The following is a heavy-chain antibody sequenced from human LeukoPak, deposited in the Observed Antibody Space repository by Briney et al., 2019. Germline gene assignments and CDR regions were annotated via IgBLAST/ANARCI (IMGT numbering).Heavy chain of an antibody. Sequence: KPSETPSLTCAVYGGSFSGYFWTWIRQPPGKGLEWIGEVNHSGSTNYNPSLKSRVTISVDTSKNQFSLKLSSVSAADTAVYYCARGPPVAYYGTGGYYFFDYWGQGILVTVSS. CDR3: ARGPPVAYYGTGGYYFFDY. CDR2: VNHSGST. CDR1: GGSFSGYF. V-gene: IGHV4-34*01. D-gene: IGHD3-22*01. J-gene: IGHJ4*02.